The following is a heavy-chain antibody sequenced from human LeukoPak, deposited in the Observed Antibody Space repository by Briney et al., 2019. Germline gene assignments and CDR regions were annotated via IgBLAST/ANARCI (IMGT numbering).Heavy chain of an antibody. CDR3: ARDIVAAADNWFDT. J-gene: IGHJ5*02. CDR2: ISSSSSYI. V-gene: IGHV3-21*01. Sequence: GGSLRLSCAASGFTFRSYSMNCVRQAPGKGLEWVSSISSSSSYIYYADSVKGRFTISRDNAKNSLYLQMNSLRAEDTAVYYCARDIVAAADNWFDTWGQGTLVTVSS. CDR1: GFTFRSYS. D-gene: IGHD6-13*01.